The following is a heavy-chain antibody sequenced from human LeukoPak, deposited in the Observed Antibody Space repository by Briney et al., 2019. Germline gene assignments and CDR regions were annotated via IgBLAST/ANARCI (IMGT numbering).Heavy chain of an antibody. V-gene: IGHV3-53*01. J-gene: IGHJ6*02. D-gene: IGHD6-6*01. CDR2: IYSGGST. CDR1: GFTFSSSA. CDR3: ARAPFLAARPPYYGMDV. Sequence: GGSLRLSCAASGFTFSSSAMSWVRQAPGKGLEWVSVIYSGGSTYYADSAKGRFTISRDNSKNTLYLQMNSLRAEDTAVYYCARAPFLAARPPYYGMDVWGQGTTVTVSS.